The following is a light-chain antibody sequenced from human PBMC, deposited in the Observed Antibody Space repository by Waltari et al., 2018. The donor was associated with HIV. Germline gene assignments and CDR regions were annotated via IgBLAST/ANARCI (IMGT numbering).Light chain of an antibody. CDR1: QDIGDH. Sequence: DIQMTQSPSSLSASIGDRVTITCRAGQDIGDHLVWFQQKPGKAPESLIYGVSSLRSGVPPRFSGSGSGTVFTLTISSLQPEDFATYYCQQYRSYPLTIGGGTKVQVK. V-gene: IGKV1-16*01. CDR2: GVS. CDR3: QQYRSYPLT. J-gene: IGKJ4*01.